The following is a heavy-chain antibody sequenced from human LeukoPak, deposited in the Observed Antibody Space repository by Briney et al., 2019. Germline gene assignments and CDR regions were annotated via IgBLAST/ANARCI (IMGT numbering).Heavy chain of an antibody. CDR2: IYSGGST. Sequence: GGSLRLSCAASGFTFTTYAMSWVRQAPGKGLEWVSVIYSGGSTYYADSVKGRFTISRDNSKNTLYLQMNSLRAEDTAVYYCARDQEDSSSALWGQGTLVTVSS. CDR3: ARDQEDSSSAL. D-gene: IGHD6-6*01. J-gene: IGHJ4*02. V-gene: IGHV3-53*01. CDR1: GFTFTTYA.